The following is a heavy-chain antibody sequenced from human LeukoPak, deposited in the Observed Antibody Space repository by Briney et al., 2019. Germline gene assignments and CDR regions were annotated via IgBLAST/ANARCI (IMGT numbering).Heavy chain of an antibody. Sequence: PSETLSLTCTVSGGSISSSSYYWGWIRQPPGKGLEWIGSIYYSGSTYYNPSLESRVTISVDTSKNQFSLKLSSVTAADTAVYYCARHSIVGAAYYYYGMDVWGQGTTVTVSS. CDR3: ARHSIVGAAYYYYGMDV. D-gene: IGHD1-26*01. CDR1: GGSISSSSYY. CDR2: IYYSGST. J-gene: IGHJ6*02. V-gene: IGHV4-39*01.